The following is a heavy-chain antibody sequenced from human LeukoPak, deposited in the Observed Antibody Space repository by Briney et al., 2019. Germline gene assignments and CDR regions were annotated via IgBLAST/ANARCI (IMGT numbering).Heavy chain of an antibody. D-gene: IGHD5-18*01. CDR2: IIPIFGTA. V-gene: IGHV1-69*05. J-gene: IGHJ4*02. CDR3: ARSSRIRLWFLFGY. CDR1: GGTFSSYA. Sequence: ASVKVSCKASGGTFSSYAISWVRQAPGQGLEWMGGIIPIFGTANYAQKFQGRVTITTDESTSTAYMEMRSLRDEETAVYYCARSSRIRLWFLFGYWGQGTLVTVSS.